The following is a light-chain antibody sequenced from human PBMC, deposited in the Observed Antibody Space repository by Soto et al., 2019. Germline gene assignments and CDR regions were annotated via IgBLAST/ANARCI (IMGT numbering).Light chain of an antibody. CDR2: SNN. CDR1: SSNIGSNT. J-gene: IGLJ1*01. Sequence: QSVLTQPPSASGTPGQRVTISCSGSSSNIGSNTVNWYQQLPGTAPKLLIYSNNQRPSGVPDRFSGSKSGTSASLAISGLQSEDEADYYCAAWDDSLNGPFFGDGTKVTVL. CDR3: AAWDDSLNGPF. V-gene: IGLV1-44*01.